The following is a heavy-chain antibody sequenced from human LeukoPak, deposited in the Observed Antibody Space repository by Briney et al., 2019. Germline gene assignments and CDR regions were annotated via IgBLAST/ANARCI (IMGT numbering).Heavy chain of an antibody. CDR2: FDPEDGET. CDR1: GYTLTELS. D-gene: IGHD1-26*01. Sequence: ASVKVSCKVSGYTLTELSMHWVRQAPGKGLEWMGGFDPEDGETIYAQKFQGRVTMTEDTSTDTAYMELSSLRSEDTAVYYCATVKESLMGATNGYWGQGTLVTVSS. CDR3: ATVKESLMGATNGY. V-gene: IGHV1-24*01. J-gene: IGHJ4*02.